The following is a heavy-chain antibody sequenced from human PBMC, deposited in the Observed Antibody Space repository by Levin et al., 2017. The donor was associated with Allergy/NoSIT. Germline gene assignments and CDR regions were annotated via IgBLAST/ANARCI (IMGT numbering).Heavy chain of an antibody. CDR3: ARRAFGGYCSSTSCQAWFDP. J-gene: IGHJ5*02. D-gene: IGHD2-2*01. CDR1: GFTFSDYY. V-gene: IGHV3-11*01. CDR2: ISSSGSTI. Sequence: PGGSLRLSCAASGFTFSDYYMSWIRQAPGKGLEWVSYISSSGSTIYYADSVKGRFTISRDNAKNSLYLQMNSLRAEDTAVYYCARRAFGGYCSSTSCQAWFDPWGQGTLVTVSS.